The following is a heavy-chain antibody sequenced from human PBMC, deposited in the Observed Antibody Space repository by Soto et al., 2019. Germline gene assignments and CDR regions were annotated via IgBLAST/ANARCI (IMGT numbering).Heavy chain of an antibody. CDR2: IAPSSGGT. D-gene: IGHD6-25*01. V-gene: IGHV1-2*07. CDR1: GYTFTDSH. Sequence: QVQLVQSGSEVKKPGASVRVSCKTSGYTFTDSHLHWVRQAPGQGLEWMGWIAPSSGGTNFARKFQGRVTLTRDTSISTAYMELSSRRSDDTAVYFCATDLGSGRIPWGQGTLVTVSS. J-gene: IGHJ5*02. CDR3: ATDLGSGRIP.